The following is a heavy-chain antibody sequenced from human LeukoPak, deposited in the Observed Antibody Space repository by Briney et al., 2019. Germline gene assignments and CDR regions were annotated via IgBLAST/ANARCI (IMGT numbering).Heavy chain of an antibody. CDR1: GGSISSYY. V-gene: IGHV4-59*08. D-gene: IGHD3-9*01. CDR2: IYYSGST. CDR3: ARQTHANYAILTGLNYYYYGMDV. Sequence: SETLSLTCTVSGGSISSYYWSWIRQPPGKGLEWIGEIYYSGSTNYNPSLKSRVTISVDTSKNQFSLKLSSVTAADTAVYYCARQTHANYAILTGLNYYYYGMDVWGQGTTVTVSS. J-gene: IGHJ6*02.